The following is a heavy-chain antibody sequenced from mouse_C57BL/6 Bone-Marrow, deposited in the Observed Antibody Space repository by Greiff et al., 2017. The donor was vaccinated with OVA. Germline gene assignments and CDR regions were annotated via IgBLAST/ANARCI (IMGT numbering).Heavy chain of an antibody. J-gene: IGHJ4*01. CDR1: GYTFTSYW. CDR2: IYPGSGST. D-gene: IGHD1-1*01. V-gene: IGHV1-55*01. Sequence: QVQLQQPGAELVKPGASVKMSCKASGYTFTSYWITWVKQRPGQGLEWIGDIYPGSGSTNYNEKFKSKATLTVDTSSSTAYMQLSSLTSEDSAVYYCARDYIITVVDYAMDYWGQGTSVTVSS. CDR3: ARDYIITVVDYAMDY.